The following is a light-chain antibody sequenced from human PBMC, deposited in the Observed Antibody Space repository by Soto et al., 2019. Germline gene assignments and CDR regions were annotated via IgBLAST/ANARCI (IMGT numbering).Light chain of an antibody. CDR1: SGHSSYA. Sequence: QPVLTQSPSASASLGASVKLTCTLSSGHSSYAIAWHQQQPEKGPRYLMKLNSDGGHIKGDGIPDRFSGSSSGAERYLTISSLQSEDEADYYCQTWGTGPSWVFGGGTKLTVL. V-gene: IGLV4-69*01. CDR3: QTWGTGPSWV. J-gene: IGLJ3*02. CDR2: LNSDGGH.